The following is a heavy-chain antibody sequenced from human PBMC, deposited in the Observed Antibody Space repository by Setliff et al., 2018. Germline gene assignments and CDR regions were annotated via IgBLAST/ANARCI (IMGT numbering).Heavy chain of an antibody. D-gene: IGHD5-18*01. V-gene: IGHV1-69*05. CDR2: TIPSFGST. Sequence: ASVTVSCKDSGYTFISYGISWVRQAPGQGLDWKGGTIPSFGSTNYAQKFQDRVTIITDESTSTAYMELSSLRTEDTAVYYCAREGVDTRSSTDYRYYMDVWGKGTTVTVSS. J-gene: IGHJ6*03. CDR3: AREGVDTRSSTDYRYYMDV. CDR1: GYTFISYG.